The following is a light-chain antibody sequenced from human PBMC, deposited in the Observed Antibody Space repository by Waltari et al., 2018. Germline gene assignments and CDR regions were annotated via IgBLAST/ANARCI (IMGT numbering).Light chain of an antibody. J-gene: IGLJ1*01. Sequence: QSALTQPASVSGSPGQSITISCTGTSNDVGGYDHVSWYQQHPGKTPKVIVSGVTSRPPGISIRFSGSKSGNTASLTISGLQAEDEADYYCMSYAGSNSFFVFGTGTKVTVL. CDR1: SNDVGGYDH. CDR3: MSYAGSNSFFV. V-gene: IGLV2-14*01. CDR2: GVT.